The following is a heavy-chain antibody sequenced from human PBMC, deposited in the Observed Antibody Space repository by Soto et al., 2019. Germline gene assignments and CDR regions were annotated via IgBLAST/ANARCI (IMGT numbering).Heavy chain of an antibody. CDR1: GGSITSGNSYS. V-gene: IGHV4-30-2*02. Sequence: SETLSLTCAVSGGSITSGNSYSWSWIRQPPGKGLEWIGSISHTGSTSYNPSLKSRVTMSVDKSKSQFSLKLSSVTAADMAVYYCARGEDAFFYYGLDGWGQGITVTVSS. J-gene: IGHJ6*02. CDR2: ISHTGST. CDR3: ARGEDAFFYYGLDG.